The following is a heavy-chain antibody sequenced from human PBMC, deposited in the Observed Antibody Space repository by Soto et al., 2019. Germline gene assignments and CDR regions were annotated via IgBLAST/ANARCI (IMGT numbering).Heavy chain of an antibody. V-gene: IGHV3-23*01. D-gene: IGHD2-8*01. Sequence: EVQLLESGGGLVQPGGSLRLSCAASGFTFSNYAVTWVRQAPGKGLECVSTISGSAGSTYDAASVKGRFTSSRDKSIKTLYRKINSLRAENTALYYCAKEQGGKWYEIDYWGQGTLVTVSS. J-gene: IGHJ4*02. CDR3: AKEQGGKWYEIDY. CDR2: ISGSAGST. CDR1: GFTFSNYA.